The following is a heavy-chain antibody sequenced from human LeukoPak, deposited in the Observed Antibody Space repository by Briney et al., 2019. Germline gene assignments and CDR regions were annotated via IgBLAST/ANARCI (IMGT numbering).Heavy chain of an antibody. CDR2: INPNSGGT. J-gene: IGHJ1*01. D-gene: IGHD2-15*01. CDR1: GYTFTGYY. V-gene: IGHV1-2*04. CDR3: AREDNTLPYFQH. Sequence: ASVKVSCKASGYTFTGYYMHWVRRAPGQGLEWMGWINPNSGGTNYTQKSQGWVTMTRDTSISTAYMELSRLRSDDTAVYYCAREDNTLPYFQHWGQGTLVTVSS.